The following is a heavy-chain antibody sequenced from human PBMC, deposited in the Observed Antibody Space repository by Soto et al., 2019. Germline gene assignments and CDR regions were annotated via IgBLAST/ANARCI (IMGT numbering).Heavy chain of an antibody. V-gene: IGHV1-46*01. D-gene: IGHD6-6*01. CDR2: INPSGAYT. Sequence: QVQLVQSGAEVEKPGASVKVSCKASGYTFTSYYFHWVRQAPGQGLEWMGLINPSGAYTSYARKFQGRITLTRDTSTRTVYMELNSLRSEDTAVYYCASPILEFSSSSSLEYWGQGTLVTVSS. CDR3: ASPILEFSSSSSLEY. CDR1: GYTFTSYY. J-gene: IGHJ4*02.